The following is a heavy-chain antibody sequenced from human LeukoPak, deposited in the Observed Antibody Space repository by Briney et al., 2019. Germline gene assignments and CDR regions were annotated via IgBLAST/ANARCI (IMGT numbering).Heavy chain of an antibody. J-gene: IGHJ4*02. CDR2: IYYSGST. Sequence: PSETLSLTCTVSGGSISSYYWSWIRQPPGKGLEWIGYIYYSGSTNYNPSLKSRVTISVDTSKNQFSLKLSSVTAADTAVYYCARDGGSSSYDFDYWGQGTLAPSPQ. CDR3: ARDGGSSSYDFDY. CDR1: GGSISSYY. V-gene: IGHV4-59*01. D-gene: IGHD6-6*01.